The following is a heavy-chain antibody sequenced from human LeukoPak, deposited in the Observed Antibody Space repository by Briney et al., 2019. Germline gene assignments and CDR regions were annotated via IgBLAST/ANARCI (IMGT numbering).Heavy chain of an antibody. D-gene: IGHD5-24*01. CDR3: AKDRVETATPNWFDP. CDR2: ISGSGGST. CDR1: GFTFSSYA. Sequence: GGSLRLSCAASGFTFSSYAMSWVRQAPGKGLEWVSAISGSGGSTYYADSVKGRFTISTDNSKNTLYLQMNSVRADDTAGYYCAKDRVETATPNWFDPWGQGTLVTVSS. V-gene: IGHV3-23*01. J-gene: IGHJ5*02.